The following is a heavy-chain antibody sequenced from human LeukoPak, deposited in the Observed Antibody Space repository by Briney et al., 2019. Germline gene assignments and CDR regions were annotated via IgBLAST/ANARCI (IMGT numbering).Heavy chain of an antibody. J-gene: IGHJ4*02. CDR2: IYSGGST. CDR3: ARSSAVAGTYGY. CDR1: GFTVSSNY. V-gene: IGHV3-53*01. D-gene: IGHD6-19*01. Sequence: GGSLRLSCAASGFTVSSNYMSWVRQAPGKGLEWVSVIYSGGSTYYADSVKGRFTISRDNSKNTLYLQMNSLRAEDTAVYYCARSSAVAGTYGYWGQGTLVTVSS.